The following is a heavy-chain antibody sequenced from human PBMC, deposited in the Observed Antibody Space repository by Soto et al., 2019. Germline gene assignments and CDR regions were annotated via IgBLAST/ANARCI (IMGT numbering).Heavy chain of an antibody. CDR2: IFYSGNS. Sequence: QVQLQESGPGLVKPSQTLSLTCTVSAGSIRGGDYYWSCIRQHPGKVLEWIGYIFYSGNSCYNPSLKSGVIRLVDTSKNQFSLQLSSVTAADTAIYYCARLSSLYYNSDYGGYYFDYWGQGTLVSVSS. CDR1: AGSIRGGDYY. V-gene: IGHV4-31*03. CDR3: ARLSSLYYNSDYGGYYFDY. J-gene: IGHJ4*02. D-gene: IGHD3-10*01.